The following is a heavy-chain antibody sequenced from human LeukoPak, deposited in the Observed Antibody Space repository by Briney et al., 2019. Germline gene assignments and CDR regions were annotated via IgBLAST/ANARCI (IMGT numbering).Heavy chain of an antibody. CDR2: INPNSGGT. CDR1: GYTFTGYY. V-gene: IGHV1-2*02. D-gene: IGHD5-18*01. J-gene: IGHJ3*02. Sequence: ASVKVSCKASGYTFTGYYMHWVRQAPGQGLEWMGWINPNSGGTNYAQKFRGRVTMTRDTSISTAYMELSRLRSDYTAVYYCAREVDTASPSAFDIWGQGTMVTVSS. CDR3: AREVDTASPSAFDI.